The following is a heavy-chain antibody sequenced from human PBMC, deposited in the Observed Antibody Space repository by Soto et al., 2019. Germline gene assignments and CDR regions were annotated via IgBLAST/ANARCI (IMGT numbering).Heavy chain of an antibody. V-gene: IGHV4-34*01. CDR2: VNHSGST. Sequence: QVQLQQWGAGLLKPSETLSLTCAVYSESFSSYFWSWIRQPPGKGLEWIGEVNHSGSTNYNPSLKSGVTISVDTSKNQFSLKVRSVTAADTAVYYCARRVGRYGSGSYYHCYYYMDVWGKGTTVTVSS. D-gene: IGHD3-10*01. J-gene: IGHJ6*03. CDR1: SESFSSYF. CDR3: ARRVGRYGSGSYYHCYYYMDV.